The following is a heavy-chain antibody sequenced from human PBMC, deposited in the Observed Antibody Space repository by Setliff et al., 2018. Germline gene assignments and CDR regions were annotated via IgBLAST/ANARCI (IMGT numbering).Heavy chain of an antibody. CDR3: ARDGGGDSDAFDI. CDR1: GYTFTGYY. CDR2: INPSSGAT. Sequence: GASVKVSCKASGYTFTGYYMYWVRQAPGQGLEWMGRINPSSGATIYAQKFQGRVTMTSDTSISTAYMELGRLRSDDTAVYFCARDGGGDSDAFDIWGQGTRVTVSS. V-gene: IGHV1-2*06. D-gene: IGHD3-16*01. J-gene: IGHJ3*02.